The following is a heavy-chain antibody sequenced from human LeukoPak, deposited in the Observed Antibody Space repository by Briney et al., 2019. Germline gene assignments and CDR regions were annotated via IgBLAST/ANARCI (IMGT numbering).Heavy chain of an antibody. D-gene: IGHD3-22*01. Sequence: ASVKVSCKASSYTFTSYGISWVRQAPGQGLEWMGWISAYNGNTNYAQKFQGRVTMTTDTSTSTAYMELRSLRSDDTAVYYCARGRNYYDSSGPGFDYWGRGTLVTVSS. V-gene: IGHV1-18*01. J-gene: IGHJ4*02. CDR2: ISAYNGNT. CDR3: ARGRNYYDSSGPGFDY. CDR1: SYTFTSYG.